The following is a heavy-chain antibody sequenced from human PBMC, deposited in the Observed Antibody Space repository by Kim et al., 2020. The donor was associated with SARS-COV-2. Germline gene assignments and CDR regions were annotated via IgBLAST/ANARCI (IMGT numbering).Heavy chain of an antibody. CDR3: ASGLLAVAGWYYYYGMVV. V-gene: IGHV1-69*13. D-gene: IGHD6-19*01. CDR2: IIPIFGTA. J-gene: IGHJ6*01. CDR1: GGTFSSYA. Sequence: SVKVSCKASGGTFSSYAISWVRQAPGQGLEWMGGIIPIFGTANYAQKFQGRVTITADESTSTAYMELSSRRSEDTAEYYCASGLLAVAGWYYYYGMVVW.